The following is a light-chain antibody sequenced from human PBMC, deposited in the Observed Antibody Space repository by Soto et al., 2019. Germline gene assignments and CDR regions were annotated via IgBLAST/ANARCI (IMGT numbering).Light chain of an antibody. V-gene: IGKV1-39*01. CDR3: QQSDVSPRT. J-gene: IGKJ1*01. Sequence: DIQMTQSPSSLSASVGDIVTITCLAIQSISDYLNWYQQKPGKAPKLLIYAASSLQSGVPLGFSGSGYGTDFNLTITSLQLEDFATYYCQQSDVSPRTFGQGTKVDIK. CDR1: QSISDY. CDR2: AAS.